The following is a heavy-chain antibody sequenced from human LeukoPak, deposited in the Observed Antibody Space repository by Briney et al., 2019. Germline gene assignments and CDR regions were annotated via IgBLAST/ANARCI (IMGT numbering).Heavy chain of an antibody. CDR1: GGSISSSSYY. J-gene: IGHJ4*02. CDR3: ARVLMVRGFDY. V-gene: IGHV4-30-4*08. CDR2: IYYSGST. D-gene: IGHD3-10*01. Sequence: PSETLSLTCTVSGGSISSSSYYWGWIRQPPGKGLEWIGYIYYSGSTYYNPSLKSRVTISVDTSKNQFSLKLSSVTAADTAVYYCARVLMVRGFDYWGQGTLVTVSS.